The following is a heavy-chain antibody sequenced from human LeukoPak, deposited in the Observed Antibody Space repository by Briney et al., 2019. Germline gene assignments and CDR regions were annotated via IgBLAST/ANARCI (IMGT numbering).Heavy chain of an antibody. CDR1: GYTFTSHG. V-gene: IGHV1-69*13. D-gene: IGHD6-6*01. CDR3: ARASRAFDSSSSGGIDY. CDR2: IIPIFGTA. Sequence: SVKVSCKASGYTFTSHGISWVRQAPGQGLEWMGGIIPIFGTANYAQKFQGRVTITADESTSTAYMELSSLRSEDTAVYYCARASRAFDSSSSGGIDYWGQGTLVTVSS. J-gene: IGHJ4*02.